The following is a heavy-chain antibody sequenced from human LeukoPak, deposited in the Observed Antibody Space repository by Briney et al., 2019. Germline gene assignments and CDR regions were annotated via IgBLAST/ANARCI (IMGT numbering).Heavy chain of an antibody. D-gene: IGHD4-23*01. J-gene: IGHJ4*02. V-gene: IGHV3-74*01. CDR1: GFTFSTYFW. CDR3: VRDLDLGGYSSFVS. Sequence: GGTLRLSCAASGFTFSTYFWMHWVRQAPGKGLVWVSRLRSDGGSSAYADFVRGRFTISRDNAKNTLYLQMNSLRAEDTAVYYCVRDLDLGGYSSFVSWGQGTLVTVPS. CDR2: LRSDGGSS.